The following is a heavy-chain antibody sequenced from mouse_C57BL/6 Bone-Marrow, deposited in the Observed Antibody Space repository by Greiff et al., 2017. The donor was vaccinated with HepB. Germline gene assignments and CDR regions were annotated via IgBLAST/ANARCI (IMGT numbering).Heavy chain of an antibody. V-gene: IGHV1-82*01. J-gene: IGHJ1*03. CDR3: ARDWGNYGYFDV. D-gene: IGHD2-1*01. Sequence: QVQLQQSGPELVKPGASVKISCKASGYAFSSSWMNWVKQRPGKGLEWIGRIYPGDGDTNYNGKFKGKATLTADKSSSTAYMQLSSLTSEDSAVYFCARDWGNYGYFDVWGTGTTVTVSS. CDR2: IYPGDGDT. CDR1: GYAFSSSW.